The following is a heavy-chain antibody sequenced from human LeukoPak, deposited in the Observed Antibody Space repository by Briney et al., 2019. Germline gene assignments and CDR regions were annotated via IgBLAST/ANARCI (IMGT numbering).Heavy chain of an antibody. CDR2: INPLGRT. D-gene: IGHD3-10*01. Sequence: SETLSLTCAVYGGSFSGYYWSWIRQAPGKGLEWIGDINPLGRTNYNPSLKSRVSISVDATKNHFPLRLSSVTATDTAGHFCAMRSGSYCLWGQGTLVTVSS. CDR3: AMRSGSYCL. V-gene: IGHV4-34*01. CDR1: GGSFSGYY. J-gene: IGHJ4*02.